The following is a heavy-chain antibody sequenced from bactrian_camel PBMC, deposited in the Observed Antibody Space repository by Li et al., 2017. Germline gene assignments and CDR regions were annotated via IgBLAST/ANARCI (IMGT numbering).Heavy chain of an antibody. Sequence: HVQLVESGGDSVQAGGSLRLSCTFAVYTTVDYCMGWFRQAPGKEREGVAAIDSGGTTSYANSVKGQFTVSKDGAKNTVYLQLNSLKPEDTAMYYCAVHSGYCYGGGRVLHSFLYTHWGQGTQVTVS. CDR3: AVHSGYCYGGGRVLHSFLYTH. J-gene: IGHJ4*01. V-gene: IGHV3S26*01. CDR2: IDSGGTT. CDR1: VYTTVDYC. D-gene: IGHD2*01.